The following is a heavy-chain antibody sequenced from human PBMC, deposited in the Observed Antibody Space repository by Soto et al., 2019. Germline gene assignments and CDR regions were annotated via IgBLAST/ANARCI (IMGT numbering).Heavy chain of an antibody. D-gene: IGHD3-3*01. CDR1: GFTFSSYW. CDR3: ARDGDDFWSCYYCEHHCYYFDY. Sequence: EVQLVESGGGLVQPGGSLRLSCAASGFTFSSYWMSWVRQAPGKGLEWVANIKQDGSEKYYVDSVKGRFTISRDNAKNSLYLQMHSLRAEDTAVDYCARDGDDFWSCYYCEHHCYYFDYWGQGTLVTVSS. J-gene: IGHJ4*02. V-gene: IGHV3-7*03. CDR2: IKQDGSEK.